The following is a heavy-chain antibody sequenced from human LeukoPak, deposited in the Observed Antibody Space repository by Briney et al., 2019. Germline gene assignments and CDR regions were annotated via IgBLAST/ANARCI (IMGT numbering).Heavy chain of an antibody. Sequence: SETRSLTCAVYGGSFSGYYWRWISQPPGKGLEWIGEINHSGSTNYNPSLKSRVTISVDTSKNQFSLKLSSVTAADTAVYYCARGLSVVVVGANNYGMDVWGQGTTVTVSS. CDR1: GGSFSGYY. CDR2: INHSGST. J-gene: IGHJ6*02. D-gene: IGHD2-15*01. V-gene: IGHV4-34*01. CDR3: ARGLSVVVVGANNYGMDV.